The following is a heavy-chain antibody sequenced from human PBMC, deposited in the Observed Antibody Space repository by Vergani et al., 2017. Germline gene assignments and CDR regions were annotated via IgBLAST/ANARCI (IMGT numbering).Heavy chain of an antibody. V-gene: IGHV1-18*04. J-gene: IGHJ6*03. Sequence: QVQLVQSGAEVKKPGASVKVSCKASGYTFTSYGISWVRQAPGQGLEWMGWISDYNGNTNYAQKLQGRVTMTTDTATSTAYMELRSLRSDDTAEDYCARDPRSGDSYYYYMDVWGKGTTVTVSS. D-gene: IGHD3-10*01. CDR3: ARDPRSGDSYYYYMDV. CDR2: ISDYNGNT. CDR1: GYTFTSYG.